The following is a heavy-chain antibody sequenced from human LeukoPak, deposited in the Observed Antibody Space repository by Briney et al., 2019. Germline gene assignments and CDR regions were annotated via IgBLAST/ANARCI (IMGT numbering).Heavy chain of an antibody. J-gene: IGHJ4*02. D-gene: IGHD1-26*01. Sequence: GGSLRLSYAASGFTFSSYAMSWVRQAPGKGLEWVSAISGSGGSTYYADSVKGRFTISRGNSKNTLYLQMNSLRAEDTAVYYCAKDRKGATFLVDYWGQGTLVTVSS. V-gene: IGHV3-23*01. CDR3: AKDRKGATFLVDY. CDR2: ISGSGGST. CDR1: GFTFSSYA.